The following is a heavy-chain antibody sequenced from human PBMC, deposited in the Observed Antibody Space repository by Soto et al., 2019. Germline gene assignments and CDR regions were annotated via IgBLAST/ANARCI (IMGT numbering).Heavy chain of an antibody. CDR3: AKDPGTPRSSTSRPSSFGY. Sequence: GGSLRLSCAASGFTFSSYAMSWVRQAPGKGLEWVSAISGSGGSTYYADSVKGRFTISRDNSKNTLYLQMNSLRAEDTAVYYCAKDPGTPRSSTSRPSSFGYWGQGTLVTVSS. CDR1: GFTFSSYA. J-gene: IGHJ4*02. V-gene: IGHV3-23*01. CDR2: ISGSGGST. D-gene: IGHD2-2*01.